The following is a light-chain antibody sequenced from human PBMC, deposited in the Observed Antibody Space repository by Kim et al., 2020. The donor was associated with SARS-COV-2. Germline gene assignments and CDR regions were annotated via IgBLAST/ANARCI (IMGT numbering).Light chain of an antibody. Sequence: QSVLTQPPSVSGAPGQRVTISCTGSSSNIGASYDVHWYQQFPRTAPKPLIYGNTNRPSGVPARVSGSKSGTSASLAITGLQSEDETGYYCQSYDNSLRASVFGGGTKLTVL. J-gene: IGLJ2*01. CDR3: QSYDNSLRASV. CDR2: GNT. CDR1: SSNIGASYD. V-gene: IGLV1-40*01.